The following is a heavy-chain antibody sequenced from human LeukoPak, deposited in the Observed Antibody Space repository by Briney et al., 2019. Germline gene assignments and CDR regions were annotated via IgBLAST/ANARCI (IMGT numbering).Heavy chain of an antibody. CDR3: ASSYMNYGMDV. J-gene: IGHJ6*02. CDR2: INPNSGGT. Sequence: ASVKVSRKASGYTLTGYYMHWVRQAPGQGLEWMGWINPNSGGTNYAQKFQGRVTMTRDTSTSTVYMELSSLRSEDTAVYYCASSYMNYGMDVWGQGTTVTVSS. D-gene: IGHD3-16*01. V-gene: IGHV1-2*02. CDR1: GYTLTGYY.